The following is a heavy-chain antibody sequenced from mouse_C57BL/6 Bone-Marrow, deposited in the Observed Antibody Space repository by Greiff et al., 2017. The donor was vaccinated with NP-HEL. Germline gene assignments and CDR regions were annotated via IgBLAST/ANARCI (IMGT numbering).Heavy chain of an antibody. CDR1: GFTFSDYY. CDR3: ARQGGYGNPAWFAY. V-gene: IGHV5-12*01. D-gene: IGHD2-10*02. J-gene: IGHJ3*01. Sequence: EVHLVESGGGLVQPGGSLKLSCAASGFTFSDYYMYWVRQTPEKRLEWVAYISNGGGSTYYPDTVKGRFTISRDNAKNTLYLQMSRLKSEDTAMYYCARQGGYGNPAWFAYWGQGTLVTVSA. CDR2: ISNGGGST.